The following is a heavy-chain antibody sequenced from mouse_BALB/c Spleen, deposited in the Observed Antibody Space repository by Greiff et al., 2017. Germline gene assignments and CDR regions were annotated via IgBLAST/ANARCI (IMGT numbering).Heavy chain of an antibody. CDR2: ISSGGST. V-gene: IGHV5-6-5*01. Sequence: EVQGVESGGGLVKPGGSLKLSCAASGFTFSSYAMSWVRQTPEKRLEWVASISSGGSTYYPDSVKGRFTISRDNARNILYLQMRSLRSEDTAMYYCARDPFYYYGSSPYFDVWGAGTTVTVSS. CDR3: ARDPFYYYGSSPYFDV. D-gene: IGHD1-1*01. J-gene: IGHJ1*01. CDR1: GFTFSSYA.